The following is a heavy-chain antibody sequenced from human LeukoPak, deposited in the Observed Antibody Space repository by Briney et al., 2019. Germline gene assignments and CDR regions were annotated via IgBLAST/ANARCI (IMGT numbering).Heavy chain of an antibody. J-gene: IGHJ4*02. Sequence: GGSLRLSCAASGFKFSASSIHWVRQVSGKGLEWVGRIRSQANSYATAYAASVKGRFTISRDDSKSIAYLQMNSLKTEDTAVYYCTRVLRIAAASFVYWGQGTLVTVSS. CDR2: IRSQANSYAT. D-gene: IGHD6-13*01. CDR1: GFKFSASS. V-gene: IGHV3-73*01. CDR3: TRVLRIAAASFVY.